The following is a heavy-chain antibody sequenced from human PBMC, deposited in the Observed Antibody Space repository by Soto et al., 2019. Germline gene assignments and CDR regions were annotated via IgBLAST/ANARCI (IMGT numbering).Heavy chain of an antibody. Sequence: GGSLRLSCAASGFTFSSYAMHWVRQAPGKGLEWVAVISYDGSNKYYADSVKGRFTISRDNSKNTLYLQMNSLRAEDTAVYYCARDQVVVTAIIHYYGMDVWGQGTTVTVSS. CDR3: ARDQVVVTAIIHYYGMDV. D-gene: IGHD2-21*02. CDR1: GFTFSSYA. CDR2: ISYDGSNK. V-gene: IGHV3-30-3*01. J-gene: IGHJ6*02.